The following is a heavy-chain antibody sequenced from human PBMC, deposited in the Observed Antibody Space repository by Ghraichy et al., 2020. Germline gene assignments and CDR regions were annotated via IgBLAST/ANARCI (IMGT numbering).Heavy chain of an antibody. Sequence: LSLTCAASGFTFSASWMSWVRQAPGKGLEWVANIRQDGGETHYVDSVKGRFTISRDNAKNSVYLQMNNLRAEDTALYFCARKVSGSYYPEYFQHWGQGTLVTVSS. J-gene: IGHJ1*01. CDR2: IRQDGGET. V-gene: IGHV3-7*01. D-gene: IGHD1-26*01. CDR3: ARKVSGSYYPEYFQH. CDR1: GFTFSASW.